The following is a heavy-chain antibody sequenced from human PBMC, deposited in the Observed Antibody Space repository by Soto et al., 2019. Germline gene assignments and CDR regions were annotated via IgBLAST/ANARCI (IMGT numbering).Heavy chain of an antibody. CDR1: GYTFTSYA. V-gene: IGHV1-3*01. J-gene: IGHJ6*02. D-gene: IGHD5-12*01. CDR2: INAGNGNT. Sequence: ASVKVSCKASGYTFTSYAMHWVRQAPGQRLEWMGWINAGNGNTKYSQKFQGRVTITRDTSASTAYMELSSLRSEDTAVYYCARAPRLMARIHPYGMDVWGQGTTVTVSS. CDR3: ARAPRLMARIHPYGMDV.